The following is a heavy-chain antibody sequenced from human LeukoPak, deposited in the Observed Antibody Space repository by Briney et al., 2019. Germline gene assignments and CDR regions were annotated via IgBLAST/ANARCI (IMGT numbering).Heavy chain of an antibody. CDR2: IIPIFGTA. CDR1: GGTFSSYA. CDR3: ARSRYSGDNWFDP. D-gene: IGHD2-15*01. J-gene: IGHJ5*02. V-gene: IGHV1-69*13. Sequence: GASVKVYCKASGGTFSSYAISWVRQAPGQGLEWMGGIIPIFGTANYAQKFQGRVTITADESTSTAYMELSSLRSEDTAVYYCARSRYSGDNWFDPWGQGTLVTVSS.